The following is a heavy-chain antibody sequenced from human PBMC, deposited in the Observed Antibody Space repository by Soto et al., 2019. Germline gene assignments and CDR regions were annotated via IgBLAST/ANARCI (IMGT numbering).Heavy chain of an antibody. CDR2: IIPTLGTT. D-gene: IGHD2-21*02. CDR1: GGSFSKFA. Sequence: SVKVSCKASGGSFSKFAINWVRQAPGQGLEWMGGIIPTLGTTDYAHKFQGRVTITADEATRTAYMELSGLRSEDTAVYYCARDDATHCGDDCYRYFYYGMDVWGQGTTVTV. J-gene: IGHJ6*02. V-gene: IGHV1-69*13. CDR3: ARDDATHCGDDCYRYFYYGMDV.